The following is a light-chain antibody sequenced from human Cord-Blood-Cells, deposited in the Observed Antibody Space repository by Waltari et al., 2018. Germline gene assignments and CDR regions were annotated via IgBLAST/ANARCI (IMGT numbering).Light chain of an antibody. CDR3: NSRDSSGNHLVV. J-gene: IGLJ2*01. CDR1: SLRSYY. CDR2: GKN. V-gene: IGLV3-19*01. Sequence: SSELTQDPAVSVALGQTVRITCQGDSLRSYYASWYQQQPGQATVLVIYGKNNRPSGIPDRFSGSSSGNTASLTITGAQAEDEADYYCNSRDSSGNHLVVFGGGTKLTVL.